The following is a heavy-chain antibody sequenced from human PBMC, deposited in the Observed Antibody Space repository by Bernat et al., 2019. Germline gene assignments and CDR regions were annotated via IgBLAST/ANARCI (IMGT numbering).Heavy chain of an antibody. CDR3: PTDDVRGDVDI. D-gene: IGHD3-16*01. J-gene: IGHJ3*02. CDR1: GFTFSNPW. V-gene: IGHV3-15*07. Sequence: EVQLVESGGGLVQPGGSLRLSCAASGFTFSNPWMNWVRQAPGKGLEWVGRIKSKTDGETTDYAAPVKGIFTISRDDSKNTLYLQMNSLKIEDTAVYYCPTDDVRGDVDIWGQGTLVTVSS. CDR2: IKSKTDGETT.